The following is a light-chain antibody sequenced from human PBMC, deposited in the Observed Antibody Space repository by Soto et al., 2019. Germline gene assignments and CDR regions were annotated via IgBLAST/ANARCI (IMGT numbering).Light chain of an antibody. J-gene: IGLJ2*01. CDR3: SSYTSSNTVV. CDR1: SSDVGGYNY. CDR2: DVS. V-gene: IGLV2-14*03. Sequence: QSVLTQPASVSGSPGQSITISCTGTSSDVGGYNYVSWYQQHPGNAPKLMIYDVSNRPSGVSNRFSGSKSGNTASLTISGLQAEDEADYYCSSYTSSNTVVFGGGTQLTVL.